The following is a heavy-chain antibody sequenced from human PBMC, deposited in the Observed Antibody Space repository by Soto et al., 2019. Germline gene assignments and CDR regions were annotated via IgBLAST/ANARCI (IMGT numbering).Heavy chain of an antibody. D-gene: IGHD3-16*02. CDR3: ARDPQNRYYDYIWGSYRYTHYYYYYMDV. CDR2: IWYDGSNK. CDR1: GFTFSSYG. J-gene: IGHJ6*03. Sequence: GGSLRLSCAASGFTFSSYGMHWVRQAPGKGLEWVAVIWYDGSNKYYADSVKGRFTISRDNSKNTLYLQMNSLRAEDTAVYYCARDPQNRYYDYIWGSYRYTHYYYYYMDVWGKGTTVTVSS. V-gene: IGHV3-33*01.